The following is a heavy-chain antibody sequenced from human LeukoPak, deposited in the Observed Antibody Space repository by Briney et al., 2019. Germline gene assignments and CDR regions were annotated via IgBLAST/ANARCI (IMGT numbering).Heavy chain of an antibody. Sequence: GGSLRLSCAASGFTFSNYAMSWVRQLPARGLEWVSSIRGGGEIFYADSVKGRFTLSRDDSRNTVYLQLNNLRVEDTAVYYCAKANWVSNADAVWWGQGTLVTVSS. D-gene: IGHD1-1*01. V-gene: IGHV3-23*01. CDR3: AKANWVSNADAVW. CDR1: GFTFSNYA. CDR2: IRGGGEI. J-gene: IGHJ4*02.